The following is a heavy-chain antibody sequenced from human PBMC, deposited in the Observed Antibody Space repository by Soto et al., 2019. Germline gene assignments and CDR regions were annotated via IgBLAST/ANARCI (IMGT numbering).Heavy chain of an antibody. CDR3: AKGLYSSGWSRGFDY. CDR2: ISGSGGGT. D-gene: IGHD6-19*01. V-gene: IGHV3-23*01. J-gene: IGHJ4*02. CDR1: AFTFSSYA. Sequence: EVQLLESGGGLVQPGGSLRLSCAASAFTFSSYAMSWVRQAPGKGLEWVSGISGSGGGTYYADSVKGRFTISRDNSKNTLYLQMNSLRDEDTAVYYCAKGLYSSGWSRGFDYWGQGTLVTVSS.